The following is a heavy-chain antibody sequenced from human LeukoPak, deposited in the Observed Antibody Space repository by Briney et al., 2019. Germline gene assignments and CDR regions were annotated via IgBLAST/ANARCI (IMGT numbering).Heavy chain of an antibody. V-gene: IGHV3-74*01. CDR2: INDDGSST. J-gene: IGHJ3*02. CDR1: GFTFKNYW. Sequence: GGSLRLSCAASGFTFKNYWMHWVRQAPGRGPVGVSRINDDGSSTSYADSVKGRFTISRDDAKNTLYLQMNSLRAEDTAVYYCAKDLGYSGSYSDAFDIWGQGTMVTVSS. D-gene: IGHD1-26*01. CDR3: AKDLGYSGSYSDAFDI.